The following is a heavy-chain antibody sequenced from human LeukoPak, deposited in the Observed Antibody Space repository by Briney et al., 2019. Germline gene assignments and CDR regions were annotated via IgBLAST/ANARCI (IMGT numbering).Heavy chain of an antibody. CDR3: ARGRKAMVRGVISYGMDV. Sequence: SVTVSCKASGGTFSSYAISWVRQAPGQGLEWMGGIIPIFGTANYAQKFQGRVTITADESTSTAYMELSSLRSEDTAVYYCARGRKAMVRGVISYGMDVWGQGTTVTVSS. CDR2: IIPIFGTA. D-gene: IGHD3-10*01. V-gene: IGHV1-69*13. J-gene: IGHJ6*02. CDR1: GGTFSSYA.